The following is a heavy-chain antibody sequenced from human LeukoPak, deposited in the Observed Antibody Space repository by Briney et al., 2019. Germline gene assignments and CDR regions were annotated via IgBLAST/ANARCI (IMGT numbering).Heavy chain of an antibody. V-gene: IGHV3-23*01. D-gene: IGHD1-26*01. CDR1: GFTFSSYA. CDR2: ISGSGGST. Sequence: GSLRLSCAASGFTFSSYAMSWVRQAPGKGLEWVSAISGSGGSTYYADSVKGRFTISRDNAKNSLYLQVNSLRAEDTAVYYCARDGGLLNYYYMDVWGKGTTVTVSS. CDR3: ARDGGLLNYYYMDV. J-gene: IGHJ6*03.